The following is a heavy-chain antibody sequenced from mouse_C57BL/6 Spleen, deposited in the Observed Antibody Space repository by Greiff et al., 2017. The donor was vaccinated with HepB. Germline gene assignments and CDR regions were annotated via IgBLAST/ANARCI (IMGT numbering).Heavy chain of an antibody. V-gene: IGHV1-80*01. Sequence: QVQLKESGAELVKPGASVKISCKASGYAFSSYWMNWVKQRPGKGLEWIGQIYPGDGDTNYNGKFKGKATLTADKSSSTAYMQLSSLTSEDSAVYFCARGGTVVATNYFDYWGQGTTLTVSS. CDR1: GYAFSSYW. D-gene: IGHD1-1*01. J-gene: IGHJ2*01. CDR2: IYPGDGDT. CDR3: ARGGTVVATNYFDY.